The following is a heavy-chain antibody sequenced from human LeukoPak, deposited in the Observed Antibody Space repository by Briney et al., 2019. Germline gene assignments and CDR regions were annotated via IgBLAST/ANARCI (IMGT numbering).Heavy chain of an antibody. CDR3: AKDKYSSGSNLDY. CDR2: ISGSGGST. J-gene: IGHJ4*02. Sequence: PGGSLRLSCAASGFTFSSYGMSWVRQAPGKGLEWVSAISGSGGSTYYADSVKGRFTISRDNSKNTLYLQMNSLRAEDTAVYYCAKDKYSSGSNLDYWGQGTLVTVSS. CDR1: GFTFSSYG. D-gene: IGHD3-22*01. V-gene: IGHV3-23*01.